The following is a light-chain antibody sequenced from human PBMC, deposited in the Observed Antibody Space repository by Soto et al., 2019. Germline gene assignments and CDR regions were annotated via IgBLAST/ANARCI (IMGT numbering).Light chain of an antibody. J-gene: IGLJ1*01. CDR2: EGS. Sequence: LTQPASVSGSPGQSITISCTGTSSDVGSYNLVSWYQQHPGKAPKLMIYEGSKRPSGVSNRFSGSKSGNTASLTISGLQAEDEADYYCCSYAGSSTYVFGTGTKSPS. CDR1: SSDVGSYNL. CDR3: CSYAGSSTYV. V-gene: IGLV2-23*01.